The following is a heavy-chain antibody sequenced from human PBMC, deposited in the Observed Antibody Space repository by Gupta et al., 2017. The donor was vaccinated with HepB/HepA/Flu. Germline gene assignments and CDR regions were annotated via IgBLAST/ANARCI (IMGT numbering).Heavy chain of an antibody. CDR1: GGSISSSNW. J-gene: IGHJ4*02. CDR3: STSWPLDY. V-gene: IGHV4-4*02. CDR2: INHSGST. Sequence: QVQLPESGPGLVKPSGTLSLPCAVSGGSISSSNWWTWVRQPPGKGLEWIGEINHSGSTTYNPSLKSRVTMSLDTSNNHLSLKVTSVTAADTAVYYCSTSWPLDYWGQGTLVTVSS.